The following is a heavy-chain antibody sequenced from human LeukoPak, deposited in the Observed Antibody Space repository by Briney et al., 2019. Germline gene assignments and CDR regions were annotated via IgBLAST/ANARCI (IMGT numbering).Heavy chain of an antibody. V-gene: IGHV3-23*01. CDR3: AKPGAYYDILTGHFDY. Sequence: GGSLRLSCAASGFTFSSYAMSWVRQAPGKGLEGVSAISGSGGRTYYADSVKGRFTISRDNSKNTLYLQMNSLRAEDTAVYYCAKPGAYYDILTGHFDYWGQGTLVTVSS. CDR1: GFTFSSYA. CDR2: ISGSGGRT. D-gene: IGHD3-9*01. J-gene: IGHJ4*02.